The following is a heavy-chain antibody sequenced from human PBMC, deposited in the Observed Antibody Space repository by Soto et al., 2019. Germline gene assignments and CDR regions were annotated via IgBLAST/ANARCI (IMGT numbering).Heavy chain of an antibody. CDR1: GFSFSTYS. D-gene: IGHD6-6*01. J-gene: IGHJ6*02. V-gene: IGHV3-48*02. CDR2: ISSRSYTI. CDR3: ARGGSSSDNGMDV. Sequence: EVQLVESGGGLVQPGGSLRLSCAASGFSFSTYSMNWVRQAPGKGLEWVSYISSRSYTIYYIDSVKGRFTISRDNAKSSLYLQMNLLRDEDTAVYDCARGGSSSDNGMDVWGQGTTVTVSS.